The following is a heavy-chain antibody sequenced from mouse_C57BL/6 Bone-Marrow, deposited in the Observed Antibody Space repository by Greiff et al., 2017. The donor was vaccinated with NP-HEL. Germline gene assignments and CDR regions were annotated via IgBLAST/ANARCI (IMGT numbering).Heavy chain of an antibody. Sequence: QVQLQQPGAELVRPGSSVKLSCKASGYTFTSYWMQWVKQRPIQGLEWIGNIDPSDSETHYNQKFKDKATLTVDKSSSTAYMQLSSLTSEDSAVYYCAGSYYGSSFYWFFDVWGTGTTVTVSS. D-gene: IGHD1-1*01. CDR2: IDPSDSET. V-gene: IGHV1-52*01. CDR1: GYTFTSYW. CDR3: AGSYYGSSFYWFFDV. J-gene: IGHJ1*03.